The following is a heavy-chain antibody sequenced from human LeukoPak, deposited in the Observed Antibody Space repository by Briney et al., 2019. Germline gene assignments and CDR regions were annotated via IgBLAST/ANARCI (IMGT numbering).Heavy chain of an antibody. V-gene: IGHV3-30-3*01. CDR1: GFTFSSYA. CDR3: ARDRGADAGRGGWFDP. D-gene: IGHD6-13*01. J-gene: IGHJ5*02. Sequence: GGSLRLSRAASGFTFSSYAMHWVRQAPGKGLEWVAVISYDGSNKYYADSVKGRFTISRDNSKNTLYLQMNSLRAEDTAIYYCARDRGADAGRGGWFDPWGQGTLVTVSS. CDR2: ISYDGSNK.